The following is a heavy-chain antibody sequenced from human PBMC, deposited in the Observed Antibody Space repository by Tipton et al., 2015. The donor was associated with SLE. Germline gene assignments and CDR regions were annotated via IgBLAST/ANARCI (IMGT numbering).Heavy chain of an antibody. Sequence: TLSLTCTVSGGSISSSSYYWGWIRQPPGKGLEWIGSIYYSGSTYYNPSLKSRVTISVDTSENQFSLKLSSVTAADTAVYYCASQNSIRGDAFDIWGQGTMVTVSS. CDR1: GGSISSSSYY. D-gene: IGHD2-21*01. J-gene: IGHJ3*02. CDR3: ASQNSIRGDAFDI. V-gene: IGHV4-39*07. CDR2: IYYSGST.